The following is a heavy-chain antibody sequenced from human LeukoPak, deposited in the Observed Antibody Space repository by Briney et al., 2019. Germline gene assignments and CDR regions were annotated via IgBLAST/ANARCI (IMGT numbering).Heavy chain of an antibody. Sequence: GGSLRLSCSVSGFPSSIYGMHWVRQAPGKGLEGVAFIRYDGSDKYYADSVKGRFTISRDNSKNTLYLQMNSLRPEDTAVYYCARESIAVSGAFDIWGQGTMVTVSS. D-gene: IGHD6-6*01. J-gene: IGHJ3*02. CDR2: IRYDGSDK. V-gene: IGHV3-30*02. CDR1: GFPSSIYG. CDR3: ARESIAVSGAFDI.